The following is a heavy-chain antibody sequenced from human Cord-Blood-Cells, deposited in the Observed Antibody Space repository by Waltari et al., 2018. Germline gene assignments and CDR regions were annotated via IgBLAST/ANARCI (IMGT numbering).Heavy chain of an antibody. CDR2: ISYDGSNK. CDR1: GFTFSSYA. D-gene: IGHD5-12*01. V-gene: IGHV3-30*04. CDR3: ARGLVATYPDY. Sequence: QVQLVESGGGVVQPGRSLRLSCAASGFTFSSYAMHGVRQVPGKGLEWVAVISYDGSNKYYADSVKGRFTISRDNSKHTLYLQMNSLRAEDTAVYYCARGLVATYPDYWGQGTLVTVSS. J-gene: IGHJ4*02.